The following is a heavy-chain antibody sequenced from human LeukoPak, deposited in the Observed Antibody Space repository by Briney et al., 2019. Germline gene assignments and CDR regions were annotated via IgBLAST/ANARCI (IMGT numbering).Heavy chain of an antibody. Sequence: LSLTCTVSGGSISSSSYYMSWIRQAPGKGLEWVSYISSSGSTIYYADSVKGRFTISRDNAKNSLYLQMNSLRAEDTAVYYCARVGGYYDSSGYLDYWGQGTLVTVSS. V-gene: IGHV3-11*01. J-gene: IGHJ4*02. CDR1: GGSISSSSYY. CDR2: ISSSGSTI. CDR3: ARVGGYYDSSGYLDY. D-gene: IGHD3-22*01.